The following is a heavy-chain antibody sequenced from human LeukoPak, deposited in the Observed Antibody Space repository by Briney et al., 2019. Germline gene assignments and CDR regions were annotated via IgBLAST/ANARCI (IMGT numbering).Heavy chain of an antibody. D-gene: IGHD3-22*01. V-gene: IGHV1-2*04. J-gene: IGHJ3*02. CDR3: AKCYYDSQRGDAFDI. CDR1: GYTFTGYY. CDR2: INPNSGGT. Sequence: ASVKVSCKASGYTFTGYYMHWVRQAPGQGLEWMGWINPNSGGTNYAQKFQGWVTMTRDTSISTAYMELSRLRSDDTAVYYCAKCYYDSQRGDAFDIWGQGTMVTVSS.